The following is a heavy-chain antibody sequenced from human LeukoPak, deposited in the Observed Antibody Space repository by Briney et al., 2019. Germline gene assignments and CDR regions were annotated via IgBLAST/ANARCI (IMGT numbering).Heavy chain of an antibody. CDR1: GGSISSSNW. Sequence: SETLSLTCAVSGGSISSSNWWSWVRQPPGKGLEWIGEIYHSGSTNYNPSLKSRVTISVDKSKNQFSLKLSSVTAADTAVYYWAREARGYSYGNFDYGGQGTLVTVSS. V-gene: IGHV4-4*02. CDR3: AREARGYSYGNFDY. J-gene: IGHJ4*02. D-gene: IGHD5-18*01. CDR2: IYHSGST.